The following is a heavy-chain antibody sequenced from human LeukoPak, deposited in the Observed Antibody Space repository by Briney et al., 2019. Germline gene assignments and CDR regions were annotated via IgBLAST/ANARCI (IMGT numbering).Heavy chain of an antibody. Sequence: GASVKVSCKASGYTFTGYYMHWVRQAPGQGLEWMGWINPNSGGTNYAQKFQGRVTMTRDTSISTAYMEVSRLRSDDTAVYYCARAPGGYAFDIWDQGTMVTVSS. CDR2: INPNSGGT. V-gene: IGHV1-2*02. CDR3: ARAPGGYAFDI. CDR1: GYTFTGYY. J-gene: IGHJ3*02.